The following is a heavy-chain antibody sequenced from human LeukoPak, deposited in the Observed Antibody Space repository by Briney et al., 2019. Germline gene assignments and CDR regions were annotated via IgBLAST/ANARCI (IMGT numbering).Heavy chain of an antibody. D-gene: IGHD3-3*02. J-gene: IGHJ3*02. Sequence: GGSLRLSCAASGFTFSNAWMSWVRQAPGKGLEWVGRIKRKTDGGTTDYGAPVKGRFTISRDDSKNTLYLQMNSLKTEDTAVYYCTTHFWSGYHTSAFDIWGQGTMVTVSS. CDR3: TTHFWSGYHTSAFDI. V-gene: IGHV3-15*01. CDR1: GFTFSNAW. CDR2: IKRKTDGGTT.